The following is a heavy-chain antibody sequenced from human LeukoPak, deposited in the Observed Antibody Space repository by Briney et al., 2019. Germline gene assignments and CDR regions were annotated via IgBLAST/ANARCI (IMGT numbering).Heavy chain of an antibody. CDR2: INPSGGST. V-gene: IGHV1-46*01. Sequence: GASVKASCKASGYTFTSYYMHWVRQAPGQGLEWMGIINPSGGSTSYAQKFQGRVTMTRDTSTSTVYMELSSLRSEDTAVYYCAREGITIFGVAITPAYYYYGMDVWGQGTTVTVSS. D-gene: IGHD3-3*01. CDR1: GYTFTSYY. CDR3: AREGITIFGVAITPAYYYYGMDV. J-gene: IGHJ6*02.